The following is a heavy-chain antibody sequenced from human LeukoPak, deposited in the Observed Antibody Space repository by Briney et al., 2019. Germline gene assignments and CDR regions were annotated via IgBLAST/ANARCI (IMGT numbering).Heavy chain of an antibody. CDR3: ARQGGITMVRGVIDY. CDR1: GYSFTSYW. V-gene: IGHV5-51*01. D-gene: IGHD3-10*01. J-gene: IGHJ4*02. Sequence: GESLKISCKGSGYSFTSYWIGWVRQMPGKGLEWMGTIYPGDSDTRYSPSFQGQVTISADKSISTAYVQWSSLKASDTAMYYCARQGGITMVRGVIDYWGQGTLVTVSS. CDR2: IYPGDSDT.